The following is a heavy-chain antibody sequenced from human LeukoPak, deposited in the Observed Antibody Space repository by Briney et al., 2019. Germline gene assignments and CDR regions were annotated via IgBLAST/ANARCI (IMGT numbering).Heavy chain of an antibody. J-gene: IGHJ5*02. CDR2: INPNSGGT. CDR1: GYTFTGYY. Sequence: ASVKVSCKASGYTFTGYYMHWVRQAPGQGLEWMGWINPNSGGTNYAQKFQGRVTMTRDTSISTAYMELSRLRSDDTAVYYCARDIDIVVVKDWFDPWGQGTLVTVSS. V-gene: IGHV1-2*02. CDR3: ARDIDIVVVKDWFDP. D-gene: IGHD2-2*01.